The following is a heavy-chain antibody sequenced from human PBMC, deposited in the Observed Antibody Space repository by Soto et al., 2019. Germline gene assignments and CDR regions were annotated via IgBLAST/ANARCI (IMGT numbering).Heavy chain of an antibody. CDR1: GYTFTSYG. V-gene: IGHV1-18*01. CDR3: ARDSPPVDY. Sequence: HVQLVQSGAEVKKPGASVKVSCNASGYTFTSYGISWVRQAPGQGLEWMGWISAYNGNTKYAQKRQRRLTMTTDTATRTAYMELRSVRSDDTAVYYCARDSPPVDYWCQGTLVTVSS. J-gene: IGHJ4*02. CDR2: ISAYNGNT.